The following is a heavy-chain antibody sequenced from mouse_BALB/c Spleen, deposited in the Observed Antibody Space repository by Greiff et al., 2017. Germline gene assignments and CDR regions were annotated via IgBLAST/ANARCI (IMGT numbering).Heavy chain of an antibody. J-gene: IGHJ4*01. D-gene: IGHD2-4*01. CDR3: ARDHEYDDPYDAMDY. Sequence: QVQLQQSGAELVRPGTSVKVSCKASGYAFTNYLIEWVQQRPGQGLEWIGVINPGSGGTNYNEKFKGKATLTADKSSSTAYMQLSSLTSDDSAVYFCARDHEYDDPYDAMDYWGQGTSVTVSS. V-gene: IGHV1-54*01. CDR2: INPGSGGT. CDR1: GYAFTNYL.